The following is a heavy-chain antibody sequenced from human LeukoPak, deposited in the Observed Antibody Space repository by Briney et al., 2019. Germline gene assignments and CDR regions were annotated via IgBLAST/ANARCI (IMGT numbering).Heavy chain of an antibody. D-gene: IGHD3-10*01. Sequence: GASVKVSCKASGFTFTGYYMHWVRQAPGQGLEWMRWINPNSGGTSYAQKFQGRVTMTRDTSITTAYMELTSLRSDDTAVYYCARDLFYSVSGTYYNVGRVFNYWGQGTLVTVSS. V-gene: IGHV1-2*02. CDR3: ARDLFYSVSGTYYNVGRVFNY. CDR1: GFTFTGYY. CDR2: INPNSGGT. J-gene: IGHJ4*02.